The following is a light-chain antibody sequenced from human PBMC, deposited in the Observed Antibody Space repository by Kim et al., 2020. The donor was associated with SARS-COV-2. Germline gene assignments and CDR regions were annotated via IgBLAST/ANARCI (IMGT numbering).Light chain of an antibody. CDR2: GAT. CDR3: QHYYNWPLELT. Sequence: EIVMTQSPATLSVSPGERATLSCRASQSVTNKIVWCQQKPGQAPSLLISGATTRVTGIPDGFSGSGSGTQFTTTISSLQSADFAVYYCQHYYNWPLELTFGRGTRVEIK. CDR1: QSVTNK. V-gene: IGKV3-15*01. J-gene: IGKJ4*01.